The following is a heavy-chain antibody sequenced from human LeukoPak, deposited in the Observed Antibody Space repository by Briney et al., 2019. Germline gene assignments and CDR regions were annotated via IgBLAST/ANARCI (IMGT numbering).Heavy chain of an antibody. V-gene: IGHV3-74*01. CDR2: INSDGSST. CDR1: GFTFSSYW. D-gene: IGHD5-12*01. CDR3: AREIGGYGVIDH. Sequence: GGSLRLSCAASGFTFSSYWMHWVRQAPGKGLVWVSRINSDGSSTSYADSVKGRFTISRDNAKNTLYLQMNSLRAEDTAVYYCAREIGGYGVIDHWGQGTLVTVSS. J-gene: IGHJ4*02.